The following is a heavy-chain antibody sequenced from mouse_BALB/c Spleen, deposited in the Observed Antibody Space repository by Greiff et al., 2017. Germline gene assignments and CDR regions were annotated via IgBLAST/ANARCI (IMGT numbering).Heavy chain of an antibody. CDR2: ISYSGST. Sequence: EVQLQESGPGLVKPSQSLSLTCTVTGYSITSDYAWNWIRQFPGNKLEWMGYISYSGSTSYNPSLKSRISITRDTSKNQFFLQLNSVTTEDTATYYCARLDYGSSYVFFDYWGQGTTLTVSS. J-gene: IGHJ2*01. CDR3: ARLDYGSSYVFFDY. CDR1: GYSITSDYA. D-gene: IGHD1-1*01. V-gene: IGHV3-2*02.